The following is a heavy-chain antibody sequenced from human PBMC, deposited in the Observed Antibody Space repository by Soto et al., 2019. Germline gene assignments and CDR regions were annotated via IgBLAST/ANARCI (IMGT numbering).Heavy chain of an antibody. J-gene: IGHJ4*02. Sequence: GASVQVTCKVSGYPFTTYYIHWVRQAPGQGLEWMGWIDPRSGGTVYEQKFQGRVTMTRDTSISTVYMDLSGLTSDDTALYYCATDDYGVFPHWGQGSLVTVSS. V-gene: IGHV1-2*02. CDR3: ATDDYGVFPH. D-gene: IGHD3-10*01. CDR2: IDPRSGGT. CDR1: GYPFTTYY.